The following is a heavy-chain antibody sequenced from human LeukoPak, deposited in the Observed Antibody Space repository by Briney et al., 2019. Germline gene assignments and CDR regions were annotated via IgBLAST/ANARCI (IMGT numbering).Heavy chain of an antibody. D-gene: IGHD3-22*01. V-gene: IGHV4-59*01. CDR2: IYYSGST. Sequence: SETLSLTCTVSGGSISSCYWSWIRQPPGKGLEWIGYIYYSGSTNYNPSLKSRVTISVDTSKNQFSLKLSSVTAADTAVYYCARGDYDSSGYYGFDYWGQGTLVTVSS. J-gene: IGHJ4*02. CDR1: GGSISSCY. CDR3: ARGDYDSSGYYGFDY.